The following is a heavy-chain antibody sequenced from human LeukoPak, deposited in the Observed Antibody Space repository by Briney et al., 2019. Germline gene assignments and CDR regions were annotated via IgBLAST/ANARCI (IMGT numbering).Heavy chain of an antibody. CDR2: INHSGST. J-gene: IGHJ5*02. CDR3: ARRPLRITIFGVVIPWFDP. V-gene: IGHV4-34*01. D-gene: IGHD3-3*01. CDR1: GGSFSGYY. Sequence: SETLSLTCAVYGGSFSGYYWSWIRQPPGKGLEWIREINHSGSTNYNPSLKSRVTISVDTAKNQFSLKLSSVTAADTAVYYCARRPLRITIFGVVIPWFDPWGQGTLVTVSS.